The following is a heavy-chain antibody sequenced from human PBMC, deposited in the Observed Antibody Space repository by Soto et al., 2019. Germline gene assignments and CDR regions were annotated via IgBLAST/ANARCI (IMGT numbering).Heavy chain of an antibody. CDR1: GGSISSYY. CDR2: IYYSGST. Sequence: SETLSLTCTVSGGSISSYYWSWIRQPPGKGLEWIGYIYYSGSTNYNPSLKSRVTISVDTSKNQFSLKLNSVTAADTAVYYCARGGYYDNNWVKLRHYGLDVWGQGTSVTVSS. V-gene: IGHV4-59*01. CDR3: ARGGYYDNNWVKLRHYGLDV. J-gene: IGHJ6*02. D-gene: IGHD3-16*01.